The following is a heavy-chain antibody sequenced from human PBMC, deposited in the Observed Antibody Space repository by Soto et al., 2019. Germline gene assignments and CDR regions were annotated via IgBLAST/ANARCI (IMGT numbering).Heavy chain of an antibody. CDR1: GFTFGDHT. D-gene: IGHD6-19*01. V-gene: IGHV3-49*04. CDR3: TRDSRWPVQAYGLDV. CDR2: IRSKAYGGTR. Sequence: GSLRISCSASGFTFGDHTMSWVRQTPGKGLERVGFIRSKAYGGTRRYAASVEVRFTISRDDSKSTLYLQMDSLKTEDSGVYYCTRDSRWPVQAYGLDVRGQGTTVTVSS. J-gene: IGHJ6*02.